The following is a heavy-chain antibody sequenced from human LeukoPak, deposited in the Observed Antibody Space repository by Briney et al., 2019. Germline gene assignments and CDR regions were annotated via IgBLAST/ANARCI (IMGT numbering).Heavy chain of an antibody. J-gene: IGHJ6*02. V-gene: IGHV1-18*01. CDR1: GYTFTSYG. CDR3: ARDAHDIVVVPAAILDRIISGYYYYGMDV. CDR2: ISAYNGNT. Sequence: ASVKVSCKASGYTFTSYGISWERQAPGQGLEWMGWISAYNGNTNYAQKLQGRVTMTTDTSTSTAYMELRSLRSDDTAVYYCARDAHDIVVVPAAILDRIISGYYYYGMDVWGQGTTVTVSS. D-gene: IGHD2-2*02.